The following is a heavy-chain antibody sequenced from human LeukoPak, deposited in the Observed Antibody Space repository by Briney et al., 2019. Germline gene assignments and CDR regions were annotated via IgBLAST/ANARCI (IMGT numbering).Heavy chain of an antibody. J-gene: IGHJ4*02. CDR1: GVTFSGYA. D-gene: IGHD3-10*02. CDR3: AKDQRLNGRGFFFDD. Sequence: GGSLRLSCAASGVTFSGYAMTWIRQTPEKGLEWVSSPTNTGGSTYYADSVKGRFIISRDNSKNMVYLQMHNLRAEDTAVYYCAKDQRLNGRGFFFDDWGQGARVIVSS. V-gene: IGHV3-23*01. CDR2: PTNTGGST.